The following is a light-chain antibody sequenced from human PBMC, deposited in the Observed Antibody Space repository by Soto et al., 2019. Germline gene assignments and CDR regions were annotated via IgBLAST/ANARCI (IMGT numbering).Light chain of an antibody. CDR1: QSVNTN. J-gene: IGKJ1*01. Sequence: ETEMTQSPATLSVSPGERATFSCRASQSVNTNLAWYQLKPGQAPRLLVYGASSRATGIPDRFSGSGSGTDFTLTISRLEPEDFAVYYCQQYGSSPPPWTFGQGTKVDIK. V-gene: IGKV3-20*01. CDR2: GAS. CDR3: QQYGSSPPPWT.